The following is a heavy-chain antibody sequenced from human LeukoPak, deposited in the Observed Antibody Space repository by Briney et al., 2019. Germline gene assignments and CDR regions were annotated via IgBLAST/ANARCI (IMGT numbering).Heavy chain of an antibody. CDR2: IKSNADNGTT. CDR3: TTDVRSAWHGLFYS. V-gene: IGHV3-15*01. J-gene: IGHJ4*02. CDR1: GFTFSNAW. D-gene: IGHD3-3*01. Sequence: WGSLRLSCTASGFTFSNAWMTWVRQAPGKGLEWVGCIKSNADNGTTDHAAPVKGRFTISRDDSTNTLYLRMTSLKTEDTSVYYCTTDVRSAWHGLFYSWGQGTMVTVSS.